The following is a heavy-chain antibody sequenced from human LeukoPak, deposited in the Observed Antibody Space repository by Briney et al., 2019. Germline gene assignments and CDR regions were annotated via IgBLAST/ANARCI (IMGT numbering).Heavy chain of an antibody. Sequence: ASVKVSCKASGYTFTGYYMHWVRQAPGQGLEWMGRINPNSGGTNYAQKFQGRVTMTRDTSISTAYMELSRPRSDDTAVYYCARHEEEDGYNAKTFGYWGQGTLVTVSS. CDR1: GYTFTGYY. V-gene: IGHV1-2*06. J-gene: IGHJ4*02. CDR3: ARHEEEDGYNAKTFGY. CDR2: INPNSGGT. D-gene: IGHD5-24*01.